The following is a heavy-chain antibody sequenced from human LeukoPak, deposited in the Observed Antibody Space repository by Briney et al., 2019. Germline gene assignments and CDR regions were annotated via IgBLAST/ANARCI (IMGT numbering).Heavy chain of an antibody. V-gene: IGHV3-33*01. D-gene: IGHD3-10*01. Sequence: GGSLRLSCAASGFIFSNYGMHWVRQAQGKGKEWVAGIWYDGYNKFYADSAKGRFTISRDNSKNTLYLQMSSLRAEDTALYYCARVSHYGSGYYYTLAYWGQGTLVTVSS. CDR1: GFIFSNYG. CDR3: ARVSHYGSGYYYTLAY. J-gene: IGHJ4*02. CDR2: IWYDGYNK.